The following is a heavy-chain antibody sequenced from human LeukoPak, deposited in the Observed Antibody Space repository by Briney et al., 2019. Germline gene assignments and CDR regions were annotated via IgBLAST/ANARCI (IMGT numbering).Heavy chain of an antibody. CDR2: ISYDGSNK. V-gene: IGHV3-30*04. CDR1: GFTFSSYA. J-gene: IGHJ4*02. Sequence: PGGSLRLSCAASGFTFSSYAMHWVRQAPGKGLEWVAVISYDGSNKYYADSVKGRFTISRDNAKNSLYLQMNSLRAEDTAVYYCARAPGNVDSYWGQGTLVTVSS. D-gene: IGHD1-1*01. CDR3: ARAPGNVDSY.